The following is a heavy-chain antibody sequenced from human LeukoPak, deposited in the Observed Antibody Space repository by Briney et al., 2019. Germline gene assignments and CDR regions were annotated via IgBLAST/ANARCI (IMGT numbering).Heavy chain of an antibody. CDR1: GFTFSDYA. Sequence: GGSLRLSCAASGFTFSDYAMSWVRQVPGKGLEWVSTLSGSGTTTFYANSVKGRFTISRDSSKNTLYLQTNSLRAADTALYYCTKDYDTVGYYSSDYWGQGTLVTVSS. CDR2: LSGSGTTT. D-gene: IGHD3-22*01. J-gene: IGHJ4*02. V-gene: IGHV3-23*01. CDR3: TKDYDTVGYYSSDY.